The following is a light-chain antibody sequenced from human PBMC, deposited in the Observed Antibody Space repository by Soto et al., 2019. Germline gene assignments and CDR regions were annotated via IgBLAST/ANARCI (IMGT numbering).Light chain of an antibody. CDR2: GIS. V-gene: IGKV3-20*01. J-gene: IGKJ1*01. CDR3: QQYETSSRT. Sequence: EIVLTQSPGTLSLSPGERATLSCRASQSFSSSYLAWYQQKPGQAPRLLIYGISSRATGIPDRFRGSGSGTDFTLSISRLEPEDFAVYYCQQYETSSRTFGQGTKVDI. CDR1: QSFSSSY.